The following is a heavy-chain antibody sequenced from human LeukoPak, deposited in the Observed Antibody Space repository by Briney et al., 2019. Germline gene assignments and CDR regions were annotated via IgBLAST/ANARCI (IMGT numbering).Heavy chain of an antibody. V-gene: IGHV3-21*04. J-gene: IGHJ4*02. CDR2: ISSSSSYI. CDR1: GFTFSSYS. Sequence: GGSLRLSCAASGFTFSSYSMNWVRQAPGKGMEWVSSISSSSSYIYYADSVKGRFTISRDNAKNSLYLQMNSLRAEDTAIYYCTKVYNYGFFDYWGPGTLVTVSS. D-gene: IGHD5-24*01. CDR3: TKVYNYGFFDY.